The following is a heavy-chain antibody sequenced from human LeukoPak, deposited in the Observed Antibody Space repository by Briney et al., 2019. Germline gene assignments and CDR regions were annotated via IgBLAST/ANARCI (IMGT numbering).Heavy chain of an antibody. CDR3: AKSYYDFWSGYYTGAAFDI. CDR2: IWYDGSNK. V-gene: IGHV3-33*06. J-gene: IGHJ3*02. Sequence: PGRSLGLSCAASGFTFSSYGMHWVRQAPGKGLEWVAVIWYDGSNKYYADSVKGRFTISRDNSKNTLYLQMNSLRAEDTAVYYCAKSYYDFWSGYYTGAAFDIWGQGTMVTVSS. CDR1: GFTFSSYG. D-gene: IGHD3-3*01.